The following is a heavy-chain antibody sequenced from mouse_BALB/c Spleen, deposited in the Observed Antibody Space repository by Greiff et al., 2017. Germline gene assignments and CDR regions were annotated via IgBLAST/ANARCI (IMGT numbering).Heavy chain of an antibody. CDR3: ARGDGKDFDY. V-gene: IGHV5-6-5*01. CDR1: GFTFSSYA. CDR2: ISSGGST. Sequence: EVHLVESGGGLVKPGGSLKLSCAASGFTFSSYAMSWVRQTPEKRLEWVASISSGGSTYYPDSVKGRFTISRDNARNILYLQMSSLRSEDTAMYYCARGDGKDFDYWGQGTTLTVSS. J-gene: IGHJ2*01. D-gene: IGHD2-1*01.